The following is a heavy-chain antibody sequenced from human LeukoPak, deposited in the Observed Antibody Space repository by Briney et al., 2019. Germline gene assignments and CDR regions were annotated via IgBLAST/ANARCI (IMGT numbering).Heavy chain of an antibody. CDR2: ISGSGGST. CDR1: GFTFSNYA. D-gene: IGHD2-21*02. V-gene: IGHV3-23*01. J-gene: IGHJ4*02. CDR3: ASSVLVTAFDY. Sequence: GGSLRLSCAASGFTFSNYAMSWVRQAPGKGLEWVSAISGSGGSTYYADSVKGRFTISRDNSKNTLYLQMNSLKTDDTAVYYCASSVLVTAFDYWGQGTLVTVSS.